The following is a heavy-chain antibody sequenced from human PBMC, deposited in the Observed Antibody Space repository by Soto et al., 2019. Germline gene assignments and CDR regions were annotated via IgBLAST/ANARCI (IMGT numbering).Heavy chain of an antibody. J-gene: IGHJ6*02. Sequence: PSETLSLTCTVSGGSVSSDGYYWSWVRQHPGKGLEWIGYIYYRGSTYYTPSLKRRVTISVDTSENQFSLKLTSVTAADTAVYFCARGSFCSSTTCYYGLDVWGQGTTVTVSS. CDR1: GGSVSSDGYY. CDR2: IYYRGST. CDR3: ARGSFCSSTTCYYGLDV. D-gene: IGHD2-2*01. V-gene: IGHV4-31*03.